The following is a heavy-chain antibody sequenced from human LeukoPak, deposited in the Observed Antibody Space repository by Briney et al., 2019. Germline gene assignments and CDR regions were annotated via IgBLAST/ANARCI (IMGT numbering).Heavy chain of an antibody. CDR1: GFTFSDFA. CDR2: ISASGGST. J-gene: IGHJ4*02. V-gene: IGHV3-23*01. Sequence: PGGSLRLSCAASGFTFSDFAMSWVRQAPGKGLEWVSSISASGGSTFYAKSVQGRFTISRASSRNALYLQMNRLRAEDTAVYYCARDSNSHYYFDYWGQGTLVTVSS. D-gene: IGHD2-2*01. CDR3: ARDSNSHYYFDY.